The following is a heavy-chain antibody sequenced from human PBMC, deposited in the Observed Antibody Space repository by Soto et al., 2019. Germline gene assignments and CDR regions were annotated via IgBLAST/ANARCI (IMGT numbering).Heavy chain of an antibody. Sequence: QVQLVQSGAEVKQPGSSVKVSCKASGGTFSSYAISWVRQAPGQGLEWMGGIIPIFGTANYAQKFQGRVTITADESTSTAYMELSSLRSEDTAVYYCARNPQQLLTIYYFDYWGQGTLVTVSS. CDR1: GGTFSSYA. CDR2: IIPIFGTA. CDR3: ARNPQQLLTIYYFDY. D-gene: IGHD6-13*01. V-gene: IGHV1-69*01. J-gene: IGHJ4*02.